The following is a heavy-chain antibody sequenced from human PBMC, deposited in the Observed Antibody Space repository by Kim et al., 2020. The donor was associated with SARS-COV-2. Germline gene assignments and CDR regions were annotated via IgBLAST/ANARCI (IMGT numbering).Heavy chain of an antibody. CDR1: GYTFTSYD. J-gene: IGHJ5*02. Sequence: ASVKVSCKASGYTFTSYDINWVRQATGQGLEWMGWMNPNSGNTGYAQKFQGRVTMTRNTSISTAYMELSSLRSEDTAVYYCARGLDGSGSYWLKSLTYNWFDPWGQGTLVTVSS. D-gene: IGHD3-10*01. CDR2: MNPNSGNT. V-gene: IGHV1-8*01. CDR3: ARGLDGSGSYWLKSLTYNWFDP.